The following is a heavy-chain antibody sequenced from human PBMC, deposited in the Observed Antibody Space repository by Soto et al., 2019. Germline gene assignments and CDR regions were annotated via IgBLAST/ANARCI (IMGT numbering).Heavy chain of an antibody. V-gene: IGHV4-4*07. CDR1: GASISGFY. J-gene: IGHJ5*02. D-gene: IGHD1-1*01. CDR3: VRDGTKTLRDWFDP. CDR2: IYATGTT. Sequence: ETLSLTCTVSGASISGFYLSWIRKSAGKGLEWIGRIYATGTTDYNPSLKSRVMMSVDTSKKQFSLKLRSVTAADTAVYYCVRDGTKTLRDWFDPWGQGISVTVS.